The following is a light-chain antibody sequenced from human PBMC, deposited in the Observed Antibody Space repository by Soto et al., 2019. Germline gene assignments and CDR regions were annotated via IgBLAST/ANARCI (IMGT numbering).Light chain of an antibody. V-gene: IGKV1-39*01. Sequence: DIQMTQSPSSLSASVGYRVTITCHASQNINNYLNWYQQKPGRAPKLLIYDASNLEAGVPSRFRGSGSGTEFTLTITYVQPEDFATYYCQQGYSIHALTFGGGTKVDI. CDR1: QNINNY. CDR2: DAS. CDR3: QQGYSIHALT. J-gene: IGKJ4*01.